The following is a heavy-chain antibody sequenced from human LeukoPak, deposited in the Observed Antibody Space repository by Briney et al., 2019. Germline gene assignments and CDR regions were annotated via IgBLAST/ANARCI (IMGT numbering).Heavy chain of an antibody. CDR3: ASYDPGGYSGYSWWWFDP. CDR1: GYTFTGYY. CDR2: INPNSGGT. Sequence: GASVNVSCKASGYTFTGYYMHWVRQAPGQGLEWMGWINPNSGGTNYAQKFQGRVTMTRDTSISTAYMELSRLRSDDTAVYYCASYDPGGYSGYSWWWFDPWGQGTLVTVSS. J-gene: IGHJ5*02. D-gene: IGHD5-12*01. V-gene: IGHV1-2*02.